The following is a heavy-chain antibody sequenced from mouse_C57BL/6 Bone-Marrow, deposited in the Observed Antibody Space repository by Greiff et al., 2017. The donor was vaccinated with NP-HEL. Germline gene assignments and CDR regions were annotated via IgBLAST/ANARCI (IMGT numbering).Heavy chain of an antibody. CDR3: ASPYGSTYWYFDV. Sequence: EVKLVESGGGLVKPGGSLKLSCAASGFTFSDYGMHWVRQAPEKGLEWVAYISSGSSTIYYVDTVKGRFTISRDNAKNTLFLQMTSLRSEDTAMYYCASPYGSTYWYFDVWGTGTTVTVSS. CDR2: ISSGSSTI. J-gene: IGHJ1*03. V-gene: IGHV5-17*01. CDR1: GFTFSDYG. D-gene: IGHD1-1*01.